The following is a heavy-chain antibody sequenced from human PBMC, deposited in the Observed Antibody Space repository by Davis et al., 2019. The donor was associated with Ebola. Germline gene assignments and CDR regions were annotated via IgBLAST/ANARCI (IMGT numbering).Heavy chain of an antibody. Sequence: SETLSLTCSVSEDFTTSYYWSWIRQSPGKGLEWIGYIHYSGSTNYNPSLKSRITISLDTSKNQFSLKLYSVTAADTAVYHCARHHASDIRKMDVWGQGTTVTVSS. CDR3: ARHHASDIRKMDV. CDR1: EDFTTSYY. CDR2: IHYSGST. V-gene: IGHV4-59*08. J-gene: IGHJ6*02. D-gene: IGHD1-14*01.